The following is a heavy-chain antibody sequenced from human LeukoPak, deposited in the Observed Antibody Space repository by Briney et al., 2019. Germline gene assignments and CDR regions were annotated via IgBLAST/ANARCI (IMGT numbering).Heavy chain of an antibody. CDR3: ARSSYSSSSNLDY. CDR1: GFTFSSYS. V-gene: IGHV3-21*01. CDR2: ISSSSSYI. Sequence: PGGSLRLSCAASGFTFSSYSMNWVRQAPGKGLEWVSSISSSSSYIYYADSVKGRFTISRDNAKNSLYLQMNSLRAEDTAVYYRARSSYSSSSNLDYWGQGTLVTVSS. D-gene: IGHD6-6*01. J-gene: IGHJ4*02.